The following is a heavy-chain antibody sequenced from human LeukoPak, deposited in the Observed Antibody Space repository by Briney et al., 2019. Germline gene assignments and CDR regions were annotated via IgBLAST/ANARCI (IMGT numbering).Heavy chain of an antibody. Sequence: ASVTVSCKASGYTFTRYYMHWVRQAPGQGLEWMGWINPNPNSGDTKYAQRFQGRVTVTRDTSISTAYMELSRLTSDDTAVYYCATCGGDCYSGGAFDIWGQGTMVTVSS. CDR3: ATCGGDCYSGGAFDI. V-gene: IGHV1-2*02. CDR2: INPNPNSGDT. J-gene: IGHJ3*02. D-gene: IGHD2-21*02. CDR1: GYTFTRYY.